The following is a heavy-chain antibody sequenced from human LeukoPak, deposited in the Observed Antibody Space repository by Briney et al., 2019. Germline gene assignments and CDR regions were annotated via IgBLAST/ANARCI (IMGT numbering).Heavy chain of an antibody. CDR3: ARDNGITMVRGAFDI. J-gene: IGHJ3*02. D-gene: IGHD3-10*01. V-gene: IGHV3-21*01. CDR2: ISSSSSYI. Sequence: GPLRLSCAASGFTFSSYSMNWVRQAPGKGLEWVSSISSSSSYIYYADSVKGRFTISRDNAKNSLYLQMNSLRAEDTAVYYCARDNGITMVRGAFDIWGQGTMVTVSS. CDR1: GFTFSSYS.